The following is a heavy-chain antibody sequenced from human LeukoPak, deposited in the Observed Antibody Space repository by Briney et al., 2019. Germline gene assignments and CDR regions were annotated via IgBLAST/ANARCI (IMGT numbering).Heavy chain of an antibody. CDR1: GGSISNYY. Sequence: IPSETLSLTCTVSGGSISNYYWTWIRQPPGKGLEWIGYIYYSGSTNYNPSLKSRVTISVDTSKNQFSLKLSSVTAADTAVYYCARGTRRGSSNEFDYWGQGTLVTVSS. D-gene: IGHD6-6*01. CDR2: IYYSGST. CDR3: ARGTRRGSSNEFDY. V-gene: IGHV4-59*01. J-gene: IGHJ4*02.